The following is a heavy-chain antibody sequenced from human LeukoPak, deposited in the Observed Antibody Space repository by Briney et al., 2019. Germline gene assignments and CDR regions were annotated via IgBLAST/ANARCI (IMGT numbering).Heavy chain of an antibody. CDR1: GGTFSSYA. CDR2: IIPIFGTA. V-gene: IGHV1-69*05. D-gene: IGHD6-13*01. Sequence: SVKVSCKASGGTFSSYAIGWVRQAPGQGLEWMGGIIPIFGTANYAQKFQGRVTITTDESTSTAYMELRSLRSDDTAVYYCARDGSSWPKHFDYWGQGTLVTVSS. CDR3: ARDGSSWPKHFDY. J-gene: IGHJ4*02.